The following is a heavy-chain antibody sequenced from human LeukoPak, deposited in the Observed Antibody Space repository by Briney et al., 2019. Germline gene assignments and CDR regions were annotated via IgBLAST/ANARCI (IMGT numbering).Heavy chain of an antibody. CDR2: ISSRGSTI. J-gene: IGHJ6*03. CDR3: ARDPTVTITHNYYYYMDV. V-gene: IGHV3-11*01. CDR1: GFTFSDYY. D-gene: IGHD4-17*01. Sequence: GGSLRLSCAASGFTFSDYYMSWIRQAPGKGLEWVSYISSRGSTIYYADSVKGRFTISRDNAKNSLYLQMNSLRAEDTAVYYCARDPTVTITHNYYYYMDVWGKGTTVTISS.